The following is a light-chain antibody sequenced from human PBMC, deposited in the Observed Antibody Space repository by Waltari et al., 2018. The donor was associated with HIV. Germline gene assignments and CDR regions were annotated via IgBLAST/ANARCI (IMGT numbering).Light chain of an antibody. CDR3: QQYDVVWAFKYGPGST. CDR1: LDINHS. V-gene: IGKV1-33*01. J-gene: IGKJ3*01. CDR2: DAS. Sequence: IHITQSPSILSASVGDRVTITCQARLDINHSLNWHQQKPVTAPKVLIYDASYLVTGVSSRFSGSVSETHCTFTISSLQTEDIETYYCQQYDVVWAFKYGPGSTFGPGT.